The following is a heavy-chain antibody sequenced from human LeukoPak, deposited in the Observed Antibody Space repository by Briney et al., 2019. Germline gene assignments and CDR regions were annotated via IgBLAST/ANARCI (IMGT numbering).Heavy chain of an antibody. V-gene: IGHV5-51*01. CDR1: GYSFSSYW. CDR3: ARLGNYYYCNGMDV. D-gene: IGHD1-1*01. CDR2: IYPGDSDT. Sequence: GESLKISCKGSGYSFSSYWIGWVRQMPEKGLEWMGIIYPGDSDTRYSPSFEGQVTMSADKSISTAYLQWSSLKASDTTMYYCARLGNYYYCNGMDVWGQGTTVTVSS. J-gene: IGHJ6*02.